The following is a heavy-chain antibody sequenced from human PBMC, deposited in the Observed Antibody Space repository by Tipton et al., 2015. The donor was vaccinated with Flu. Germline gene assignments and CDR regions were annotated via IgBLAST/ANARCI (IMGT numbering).Heavy chain of an antibody. Sequence: SLRLSCATSGFTFSQYWMNWVRQAPGTGLECVSVIYSGGGSYYADSVRGRFTISRDNSRDTVYLQMNSLRAEDTAVYYCVRVSPAAQTYGMDVWGQGTTVTVSS. CDR1: GFTFSQYW. D-gene: IGHD6-25*01. J-gene: IGHJ6*02. CDR2: IYSGGGS. V-gene: IGHV3-53*01. CDR3: VRVSPAAQTYGMDV.